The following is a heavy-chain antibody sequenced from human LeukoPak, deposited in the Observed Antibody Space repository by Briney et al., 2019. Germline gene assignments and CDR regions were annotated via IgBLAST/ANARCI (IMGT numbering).Heavy chain of an antibody. D-gene: IGHD6-19*01. Sequence: TGGSLRLSCVASGFTFRDYSMAWVRQVPGGGLEWVSAIARDDFTVYPDPLKGRFAISGDNSRNTLYLQMNSLRAEDTAVYYCVKERDRGTDVADDFDLWGQGTLVTVSS. J-gene: IGHJ4*02. V-gene: IGHV3-23*01. CDR3: VKERDRGTDVADDFDL. CDR2: IARDDFT. CDR1: GFTFRDYS.